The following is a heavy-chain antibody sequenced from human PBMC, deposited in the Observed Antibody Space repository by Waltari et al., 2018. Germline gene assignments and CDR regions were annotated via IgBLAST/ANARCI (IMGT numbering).Heavy chain of an antibody. J-gene: IGHJ4*02. D-gene: IGHD5-12*01. CDR2: ISSSSSTI. CDR1: GFTFSTYS. CDR3: ARDGIGGYDLTDY. Sequence: EVQLVESGGGLVQPGGSLRLSCAASGFTFSTYSMNWVGRAPGKGLEWVSYISSSSSTIYYADSVKGRFTISRDNAKNSLYLQMNSLRAEDTAVYYCARDGIGGYDLTDYWGQGTLVTVSS. V-gene: IGHV3-48*01.